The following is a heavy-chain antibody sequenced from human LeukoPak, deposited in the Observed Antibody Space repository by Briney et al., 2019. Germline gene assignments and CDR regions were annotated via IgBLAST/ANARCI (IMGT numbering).Heavy chain of an antibody. D-gene: IGHD6-25*01. Sequence: GGSLRLSCAVSGFTVSNNYMNWVRQAPGKGLEWLSITYVGGTTYFRDSVRGRFSISRDNSKNTLFLQMNSLRVDDTAVYFCATGESRMAAGHYWGQGTLVTVSS. CDR1: GFTVSNNY. CDR2: TYVGGTT. J-gene: IGHJ4*02. CDR3: ATGESRMAAGHY. V-gene: IGHV3-53*01.